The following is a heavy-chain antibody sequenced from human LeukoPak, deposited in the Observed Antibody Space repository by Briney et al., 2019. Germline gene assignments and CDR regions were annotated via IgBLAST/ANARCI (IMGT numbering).Heavy chain of an antibody. CDR2: IYPGDSDT. CDR1: GYSFTSYW. V-gene: IGHV5-51*01. J-gene: IGHJ6*03. D-gene: IGHD3-10*01. Sequence: GESLKISCKGSGYSFTSYWIGWVRQMPGKGLEWMGIIYPGDSDTRYSPSFQGQVTISADKSISTAYLQWSSLKASDTAMYYCASSIIRGGYYYYMDVWGKGTTVTVSS. CDR3: ASSIIRGGYYYYMDV.